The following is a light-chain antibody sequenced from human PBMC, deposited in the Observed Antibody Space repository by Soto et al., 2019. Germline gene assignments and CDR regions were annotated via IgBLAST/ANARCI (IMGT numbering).Light chain of an antibody. CDR2: DAS. Sequence: DIVWTQSPAALSLSPGERASLSCRASQSVGNSLAWYQQKLGQPPRLLIYDASTRATGVPARFSGSGSGTDFTLTISSLEPEDFAVYYCQQRTSWPLLTFGGGTKVEIK. J-gene: IGKJ4*01. V-gene: IGKV3-11*01. CDR3: QQRTSWPLLT. CDR1: QSVGNS.